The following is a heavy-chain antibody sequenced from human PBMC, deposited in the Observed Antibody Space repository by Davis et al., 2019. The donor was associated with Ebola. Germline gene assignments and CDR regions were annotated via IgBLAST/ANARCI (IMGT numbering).Heavy chain of an antibody. Sequence: ASVKVSCKASGYTFTSYGISWVRQAPGQGLEWMGWISAYNGNTNYAQKLQGRVTMTTDTSTSTAYMELRSLRSDDTAVYYCARVVVVVVAATPWADGMDVWGKGTTVTVSS. CDR2: ISAYNGNT. J-gene: IGHJ6*04. D-gene: IGHD2-15*01. CDR3: ARVVVVVVAATPWADGMDV. V-gene: IGHV1-18*01. CDR1: GYTFTSYG.